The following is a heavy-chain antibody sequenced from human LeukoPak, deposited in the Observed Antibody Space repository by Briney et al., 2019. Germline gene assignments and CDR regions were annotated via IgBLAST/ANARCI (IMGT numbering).Heavy chain of an antibody. V-gene: IGHV1-2*02. J-gene: IGHJ4*02. Sequence: ASVKVSCKASGYTFTGYYMHWVRQAPGQGLELMGWINPNSGGTNYAQKFQGMVTMTRDTSISTAYMELSRLRSDDTAVYYCARSPILEWLLGDFDYWGQGTLVTVSS. CDR3: ARSPILEWLLGDFDY. CDR2: INPNSGGT. CDR1: GYTFTGYY. D-gene: IGHD3-3*01.